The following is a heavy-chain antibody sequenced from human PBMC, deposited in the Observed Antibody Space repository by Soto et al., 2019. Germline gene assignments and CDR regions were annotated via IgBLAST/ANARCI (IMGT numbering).Heavy chain of an antibody. V-gene: IGHV4-34*01. CDR1: GGSFSVYY. CDR3: ARGGWGCTNGVCSPRYYYYYYGMDV. CDR2: INHSGST. J-gene: IGHJ6*02. Sequence: SETLSLTCAVYGGSFSVYYWRWMRQPPGKGLEWIGEINHSGSTNYNPSLKSRVTISVDTSKNQFSLKLSSVTAADTAVYYCARGGWGCTNGVCSPRYYYYYYGMDVWGQGTTVTVSS. D-gene: IGHD2-8*01.